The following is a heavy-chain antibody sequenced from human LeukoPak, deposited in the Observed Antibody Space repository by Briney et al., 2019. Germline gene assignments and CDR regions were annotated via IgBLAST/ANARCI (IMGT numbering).Heavy chain of an antibody. CDR2: IYYSGST. D-gene: IGHD2-2*01. CDR3: ARHPRYCSSTSCYSGAFPDY. CDR1: GVSITTNTYF. V-gene: IGHV4-39*01. Sequence: SETLSLTCTVSGVSITTNTYFWDWVRQPPGKGLEWIGSIYYSGSTYYNPSLKSRVTISVDTSKNQFSLKLSSVTAADTAVYYCARHPRYCSSTSCYSGAFPDYWGQGTLVTVSS. J-gene: IGHJ4*02.